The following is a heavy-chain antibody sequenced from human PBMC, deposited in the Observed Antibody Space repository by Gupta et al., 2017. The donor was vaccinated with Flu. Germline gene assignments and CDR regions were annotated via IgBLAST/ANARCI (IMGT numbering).Heavy chain of an antibody. CDR1: GFTFSSYS. CDR3: ARELYGSGTPQGY. V-gene: IGHV3-21*01. D-gene: IGHD3-10*01. CDR2: ISRSSSYI. Sequence: EVQLVESGGGLVKPGGSLRLSCAASGFTFSSYSMNWVRQAPGKGLEWVSAISRSSSYIYYADSVKGRCTITRDNAKNSLYLQMNSRRAEDTAVYYCARELYGSGTPQGYWGQGTLVTVSS. J-gene: IGHJ4*02.